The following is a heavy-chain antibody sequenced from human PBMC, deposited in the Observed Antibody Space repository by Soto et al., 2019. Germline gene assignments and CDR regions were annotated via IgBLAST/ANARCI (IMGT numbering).Heavy chain of an antibody. CDR1: GYTFTRYY. CDR2: INPSGGST. Sequence: QVQLVQSGAEVRKPGASVHVFCKASGYTFTRYYMYWVRQAPGQGLEWMGIINPSGGSTTYAQKFQGRVTMTRDTSTSTVYLELSSLRSDDTAVYYWARDLDYSNYGYYYYCMDVWGQGTTVTVSS. CDR3: ARDLDYSNYGYYYYCMDV. V-gene: IGHV1-46*01. J-gene: IGHJ6*02. D-gene: IGHD4-4*01.